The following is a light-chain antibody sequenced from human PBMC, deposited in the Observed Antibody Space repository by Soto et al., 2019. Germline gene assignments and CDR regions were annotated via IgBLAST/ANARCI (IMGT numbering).Light chain of an antibody. CDR1: MRDVGAYNL. V-gene: IGLV2-14*01. J-gene: IGLJ3*02. CDR2: EVR. CDR3: SAYTARSTLV. Sequence: QSVLTQPASVSGPSGQSSTISCSGTMRDVGAYNLVSWYQQHPGTAPKLIIYEVRNRPSGISSRSSGSRSGNTASLTISGLQSEDEGDYYCSAYTARSTLVFGGGTKVTVL.